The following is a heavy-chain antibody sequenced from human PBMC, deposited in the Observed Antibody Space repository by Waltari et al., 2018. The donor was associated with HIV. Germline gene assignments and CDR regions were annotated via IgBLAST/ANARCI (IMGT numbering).Heavy chain of an antibody. Sequence: QVQLQRGGARLLEPSESLSLSCVVSGGSNYYWTWIRQTPGKGLEWSGELNHAGRASYPPSRRSRVTISQQTSKNQFSFTFDSVPAAEAAIYYCAGRLRVIADSRDLCFDSWVHGTLVAVSS. CDR1: GGSNYY. J-gene: IGHJ5*01. CDR2: LNHAGRA. D-gene: IGHD2-15*01. V-gene: IGHV4-34*01. CDR3: AGRLRVIADSRDLCFDS.